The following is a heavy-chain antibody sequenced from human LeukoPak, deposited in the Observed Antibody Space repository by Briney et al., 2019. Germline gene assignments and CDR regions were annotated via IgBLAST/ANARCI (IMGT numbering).Heavy chain of an antibody. CDR2: INHSGST. D-gene: IGHD4-17*01. CDR1: GGSFSGYY. J-gene: IGHJ5*02. V-gene: IGHV4-34*01. CDR3: ARAPPYGDYPNWFDP. Sequence: SETLSLTCAVYGGSFSGYYWSWIRQPPGKGLEWIGEINHSGSTNYNPSLKSRVTISVDTSKNQFSLKLSSVTAAGTAVYYCARAPPYGDYPNWFDPWGQGTLVTVSS.